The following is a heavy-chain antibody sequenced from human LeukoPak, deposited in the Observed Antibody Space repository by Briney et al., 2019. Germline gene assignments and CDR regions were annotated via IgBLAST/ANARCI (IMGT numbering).Heavy chain of an antibody. D-gene: IGHD6-6*01. J-gene: IGHJ5*02. Sequence: SETLSLTCTVSGGSISSSSYYWGWIRQPPGKGLEWIGSIYYSGSTYYNPSLKSRVTISVDTSKNQFSLKLSSVTAADTAVYYCARQDTSSSWFDPWGQGTLVTVSS. CDR2: IYYSGST. CDR3: ARQDTSSSWFDP. CDR1: GGSISSSSYY. V-gene: IGHV4-39*01.